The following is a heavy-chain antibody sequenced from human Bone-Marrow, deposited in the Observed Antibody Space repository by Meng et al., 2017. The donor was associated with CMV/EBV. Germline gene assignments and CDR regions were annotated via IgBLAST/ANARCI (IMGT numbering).Heavy chain of an antibody. CDR3: AKDWTGSGWYNY. CDR2: IRYDGSNK. CDR1: GFTFSSYW. Sequence: GESLKISCAASGFTFSSYWMSWVRQAPGKGLEWVAFIRYDGSNKYYADSVKGRFTISRDNSKNTLYLQMNSLRAEDTAVYYCAKDWTGSGWYNYWGQGTLVTVSS. D-gene: IGHD6-19*01. J-gene: IGHJ4*02. V-gene: IGHV3-30*02.